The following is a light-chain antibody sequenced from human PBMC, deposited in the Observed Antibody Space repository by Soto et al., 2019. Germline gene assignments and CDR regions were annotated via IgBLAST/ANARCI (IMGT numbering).Light chain of an antibody. CDR3: QQYNDFQYI. CDR2: KAT. Sequence: DIQMTQSPSSLSASVGDRVTITCRASQTISSRLAWYQQKPGQDPKLLIYKATYLQTVVASRFSGSGSGTEFSLTISSLQPDDFAVYYCQQYNDFQYIFGQGTRL. J-gene: IGKJ2*01. CDR1: QTISSR. V-gene: IGKV1-5*03.